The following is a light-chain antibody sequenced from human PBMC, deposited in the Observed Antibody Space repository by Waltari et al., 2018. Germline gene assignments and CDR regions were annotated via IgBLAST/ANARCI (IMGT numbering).Light chain of an antibody. Sequence: SSELTQDPAVSVALGQTVTITCQGDSLRNYYANWYQQKPGQAPVLVIYDGNRRPSGIPDRFSGSRAGNTASLTINGAQAEDEADYYCNSRETKDKYIFVFGTGTKVTIL. J-gene: IGLJ1*01. CDR2: DGN. CDR3: NSRETKDKYIFV. CDR1: SLRNYY. V-gene: IGLV3-19*01.